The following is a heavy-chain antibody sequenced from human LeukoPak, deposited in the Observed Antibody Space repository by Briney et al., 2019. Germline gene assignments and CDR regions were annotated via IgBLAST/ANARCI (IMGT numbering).Heavy chain of an antibody. CDR2: IYYSGST. CDR1: GGSINSGDYY. CDR3: ARGRGELLYYGMDV. Sequence: SETLSLTCTVSGGSINSGDYYWSWIRQPPGKGLEWIGYIYYSGSTYYNPSLKSRVTISVDTSKNQFSLKLSSVTAADTAVYYCARGRGELLYYGMDVWGQGTTVTVSS. J-gene: IGHJ6*02. D-gene: IGHD1-26*01. V-gene: IGHV4-30-4*01.